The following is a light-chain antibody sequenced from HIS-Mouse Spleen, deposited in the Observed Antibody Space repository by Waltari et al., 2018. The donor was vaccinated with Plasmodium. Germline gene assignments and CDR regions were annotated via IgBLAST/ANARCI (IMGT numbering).Light chain of an antibody. CDR3: QQYNNWSFT. Sequence: EIVMTQSPATLSVSPGERATLSCRTSQSVSSNLAWYQQKPGQAPRLLIYGASTRATGIPARFSGSGSGTEFTLTISSLQSEDFAVYYCQQYNNWSFTFG. CDR1: QSVSSN. V-gene: IGKV3-15*01. CDR2: GAS. J-gene: IGKJ3*01.